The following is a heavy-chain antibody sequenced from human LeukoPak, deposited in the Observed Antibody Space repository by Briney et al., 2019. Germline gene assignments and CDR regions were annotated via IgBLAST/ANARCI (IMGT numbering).Heavy chain of an antibody. D-gene: IGHD3-16*01. CDR2: INPNSGDT. Sequence: ASVKVSCKASGYSFTGYCMQWVRQGPGQGLEWMGWINPNSGDTNYAQKFQGRVTMTRDTSISTAYMELSRLRSDDAAVYYCARRFYYAMDVWGQGTTVTVSS. CDR1: GYSFTGYC. J-gene: IGHJ6*02. CDR3: ARRFYYAMDV. V-gene: IGHV1-2*02.